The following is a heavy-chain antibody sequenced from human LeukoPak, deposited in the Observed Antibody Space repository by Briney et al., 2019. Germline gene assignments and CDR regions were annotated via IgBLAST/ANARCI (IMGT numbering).Heavy chain of an antibody. CDR2: VYSGGRT. CDR3: ARGSGPYYYDSSGHPDPHFDY. V-gene: IGHV3-53*04. D-gene: IGHD3-22*01. Sequence: GGSLRLSCAASGFTVSSNYMSWVRQAPGKGLEWVSVVYSGGRTSYADSVKGRFTISRHNSGNTLYLQMNSLRPEDTAVYFCARGSGPYYYDSSGHPDPHFDYWGQGTLVTVSS. CDR1: GFTVSSNY. J-gene: IGHJ4*02.